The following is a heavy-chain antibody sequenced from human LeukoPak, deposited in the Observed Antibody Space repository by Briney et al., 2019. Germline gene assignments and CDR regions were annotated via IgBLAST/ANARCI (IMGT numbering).Heavy chain of an antibody. J-gene: IGHJ4*02. D-gene: IGHD4-11*01. CDR1: GFTFSSYG. Sequence: GGSLRLSCAATGFTFSSYGMHWVRQAPGKGLEWVAVIWYDGSNKKYADSVKGRFTISRDNSKNTLYLQMNSLRAEDTAVYYCATLATVTTEYDFWGQGTLVTVSS. V-gene: IGHV3-33*01. CDR3: ATLATVTTEYDF. CDR2: IWYDGSNK.